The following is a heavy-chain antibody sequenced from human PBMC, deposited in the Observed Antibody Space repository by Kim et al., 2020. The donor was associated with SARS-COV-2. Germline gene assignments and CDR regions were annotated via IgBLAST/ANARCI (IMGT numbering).Heavy chain of an antibody. CDR3: ARGDYVTLTY. CDR2: ISGYSGRT. CDR1: GYTFDSYG. D-gene: IGHD4-17*01. J-gene: IGHJ4*02. V-gene: IGHV1-18*01. Sequence: ASMKVSCKASGYTFDSYGMTWVRQAPGQGLEWMGWISGYSGRTEYAQKFQGRVTMTTDASTTTAYMELRSLSSDDTGVYYCARGDYVTLTYWSQGTLVTVSS.